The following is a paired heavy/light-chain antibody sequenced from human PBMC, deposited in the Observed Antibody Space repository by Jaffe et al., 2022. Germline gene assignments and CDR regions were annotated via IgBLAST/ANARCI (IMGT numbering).Light chain of an antibody. V-gene: IGLV2-11*01. Sequence: QSALTQPASVSGSPGQSITISCTGTSSDVGGYNYVSWYQQHPGKAPKLMIYDVSQRPSGVPDRFSGSKSGNTASLTISGLQAEDESDYYCCSYAGSYTYWVFGGGTKLTVL. CDR3: CSYAGSYTYWV. CDR2: DVS. CDR1: SSDVGGYNY. J-gene: IGLJ3*02.
Heavy chain of an antibody. V-gene: IGHV3-73*02. J-gene: IGHJ2*01. CDR3: SRLTGDYGDRAGFGGYFDL. CDR1: GFTFSGSA. Sequence: EVQLVESGGGLVQPGGSLKLSCAASGFTFSGSAMHWVRQASGKGLEWVGRIRSKPNSYATAYSASVRGRFTISRDDSENTAYLQMNSLKTEDTAVYYCSRLTGDYGDRAGFGGYFDLWGRGTLVTVSS. D-gene: IGHD4-17*01. CDR2: IRSKPNSYAT.